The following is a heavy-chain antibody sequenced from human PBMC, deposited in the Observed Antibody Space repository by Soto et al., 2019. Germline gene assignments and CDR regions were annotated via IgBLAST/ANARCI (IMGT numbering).Heavy chain of an antibody. CDR1: GFTVSSNY. CDR3: AVGSLAAAEYSYYGKDV. J-gene: IGHJ6*02. CDR2: IYSGGST. Sequence: GGSLRLSCAASGFTVSSNYMSWVRQAPGKGLEWVSVIYSGGSTYYADSVKGRFTISRDNSKNTLYLQMNSLRAEDTAVYYCAVGSLAAAEYSYYGKDVWGQGTTVTVSS. V-gene: IGHV3-53*01. D-gene: IGHD6-13*01.